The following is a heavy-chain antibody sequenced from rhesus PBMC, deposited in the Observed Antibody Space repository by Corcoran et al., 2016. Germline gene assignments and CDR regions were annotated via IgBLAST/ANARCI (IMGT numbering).Heavy chain of an antibody. D-gene: IGHD6-25*01. V-gene: IGHV3S16*01. CDR3: TRLGAAGTKYGVDS. CDR2: ISYTGKTI. CDR1: GFTSSSYG. Sequence: EVQLVESGGGLVQPGGSLRLSCAASGFTSSSYGMSWARQAPGKGLEWVSFISYTGKTIDYADSVKGRFTISRDNAKNSLSLQMNSLRAEDTAVYYCTRLGAAGTKYGVDSWGQGVVVTVSS. J-gene: IGHJ6*01.